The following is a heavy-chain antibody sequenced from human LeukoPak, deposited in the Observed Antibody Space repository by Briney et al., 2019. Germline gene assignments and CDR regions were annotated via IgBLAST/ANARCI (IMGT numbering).Heavy chain of an antibody. J-gene: IGHJ4*02. CDR2: MKGDGSVK. CDR3: VRDLGGGSGH. D-gene: IGHD1-26*01. V-gene: IGHV3-7*01. CDR1: GFTFSIYW. Sequence: GGSLRLSCAVSGFTFSIYWMSWVRQAPGKGLEWVASMKGDGSVKHFLDSVEGRFTISRDNAKNSLYLQMNSLRAEDTAVYYCVRDLGGGSGHWGQGTLVTVSS.